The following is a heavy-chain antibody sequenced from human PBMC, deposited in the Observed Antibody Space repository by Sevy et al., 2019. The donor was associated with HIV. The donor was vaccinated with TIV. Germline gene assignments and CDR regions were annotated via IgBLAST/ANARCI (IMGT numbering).Heavy chain of an antibody. V-gene: IGHV3-7*01. D-gene: IGHD3-3*01. CDR3: ARIFQSGFYGRYSDY. J-gene: IGHJ4*02. Sequence: GGSLRLSCAASEFTFAHYWMTWVRQAPGKGLEWVATINQDGSGRYYVDSVKGRFTISRDNAKNSLFLLMNSLRAEDTVVYYCARIFQSGFYGRYSDYWGQGTLVTVSS. CDR2: INQDGSGR. CDR1: EFTFAHYW.